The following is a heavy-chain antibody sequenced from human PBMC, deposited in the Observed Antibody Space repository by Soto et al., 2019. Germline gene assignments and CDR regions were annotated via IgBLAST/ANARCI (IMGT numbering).Heavy chain of an antibody. D-gene: IGHD3-3*01. CDR3: ARSLTDFWSGYRNWFDP. V-gene: IGHV1-18*01. CDR2: ISAYNGNT. J-gene: IGHJ5*02. Sequence: ASVKVSCKASGYTFTSYGISWVRQAPGQGLEWMGWISAYNGNTNYAQKLQGRVTMTTDTSTSTAYMELRSLRSDDTAVYYCARSLTDFWSGYRNWFDPWGQGTLLTVSS. CDR1: GYTFTSYG.